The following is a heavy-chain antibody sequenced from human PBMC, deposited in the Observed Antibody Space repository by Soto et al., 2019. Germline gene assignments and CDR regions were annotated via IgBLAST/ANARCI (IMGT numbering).Heavy chain of an antibody. Sequence: QVQLVQSGADVRKPGASVKVSCKASGYTFTGYYIHWVRQAPGQGLEWMGWINPDSGGANYVQKFQGRVTMTRDTYINTAYMELSRLTSVDTAVNYCARDLRALFDYFDSWGQGTLVTVSS. CDR3: ARDLRALFDYFDS. CDR2: INPDSGGA. J-gene: IGHJ4*02. D-gene: IGHD2-21*01. CDR1: GYTFTGYY. V-gene: IGHV1-2*02.